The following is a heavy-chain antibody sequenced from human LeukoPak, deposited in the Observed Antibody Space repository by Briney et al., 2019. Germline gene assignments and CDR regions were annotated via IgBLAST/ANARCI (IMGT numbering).Heavy chain of an antibody. J-gene: IGHJ3*02. CDR1: GGTFSSYA. Sequence: SVKVSCKASGGTFSSYAISWVRQAPGQGLEWMGGIIPIFGTATYAQKFQGRVTITADESTSTAYMELSSLRSEDTAVYYCARAVVGSDAFDIWGQGTMVTVSS. CDR2: IIPIFGTA. D-gene: IGHD5-12*01. CDR3: ARAVVGSDAFDI. V-gene: IGHV1-69*13.